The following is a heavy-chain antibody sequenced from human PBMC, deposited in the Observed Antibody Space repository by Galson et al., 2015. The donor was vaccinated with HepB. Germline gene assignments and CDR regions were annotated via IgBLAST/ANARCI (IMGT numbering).Heavy chain of an antibody. D-gene: IGHD3-9*01. Sequence: SVKVSCKASGGTFSSYAISWVRQAPGQGLEWMGGIIPIFGTANYAQKLQGRVTMTTDTSTSTAYMELRSLRSDDTAVYYCARGGLRYFDFWGYLDYWGQGTLVTVSS. CDR2: IIPIFGTA. J-gene: IGHJ4*02. CDR1: GGTFSSYA. CDR3: ARGGLRYFDFWGYLDY. V-gene: IGHV1-69*05.